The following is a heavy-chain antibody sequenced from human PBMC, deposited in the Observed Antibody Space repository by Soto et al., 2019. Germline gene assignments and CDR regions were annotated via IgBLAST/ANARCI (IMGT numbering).Heavy chain of an antibody. CDR3: ARAEQLVGWFDT. J-gene: IGHJ5*02. V-gene: IGHV4-30-4*01. D-gene: IGHD6-6*01. CDR2: IYYSGST. Sequence: SETLSLTCTVSGGSISSGDYYCSWIRQPPGKGLEWIGYIYYSGSTYYNPSLKSRLTISVDTSKNQFSLKLSSVTAADTAVYYCARAEQLVGWFDTWGQGTPVTVSS. CDR1: GGSISSGDYY.